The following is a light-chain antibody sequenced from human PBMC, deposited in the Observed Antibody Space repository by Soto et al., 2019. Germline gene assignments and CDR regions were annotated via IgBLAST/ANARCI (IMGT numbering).Light chain of an antibody. CDR1: QSVSSY. Sequence: VLTQSPATLTLSPGERATLSCRASQSVSSYLAWYQQKPGQAPRLVIYGASSRAAGIPDRFSGSGSGTEFTLTISSLQPEDFATYYCQQSYSTPQTFGQGTKVDIK. CDR2: GAS. J-gene: IGKJ1*01. V-gene: IGKV3-11*01. CDR3: QQSYSTPQT.